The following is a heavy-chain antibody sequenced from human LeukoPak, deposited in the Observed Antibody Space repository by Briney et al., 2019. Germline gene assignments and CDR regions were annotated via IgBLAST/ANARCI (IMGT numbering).Heavy chain of an antibody. V-gene: IGHV3-23*01. J-gene: IGHJ4*02. CDR2: ISGSGGST. CDR1: GFTFSSYA. D-gene: IGHD2-15*01. CDR3: ARVASPIGSYFDY. Sequence: GGSLRLSCAASGFTFSSYAMSWVRQAPGRGLEWVSAISGSGGSTYYADSVKGRFTISRDNAKNSLYLQMNSLRAEDTAVYYCARVASPIGSYFDYWGQGTLVTVSS.